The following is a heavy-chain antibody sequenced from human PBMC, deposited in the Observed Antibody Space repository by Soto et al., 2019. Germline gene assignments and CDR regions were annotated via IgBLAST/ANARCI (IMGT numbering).Heavy chain of an antibody. CDR2: IYYSGST. D-gene: IGHD6-13*01. V-gene: IGHV4-61*08. J-gene: IGHJ4*02. Sequence: SETLSLTCTVSGGSVSSGGYYWSWIRQPPGKGLEWIGYIYYSGSTNYNPSLKSRVTISVDTSKNQFSLKLSSVTAADTAVYYCGGYSSSWLTPADYWGQGTLVTVSS. CDR1: GGSVSSGGYY. CDR3: GGYSSSWLTPADY.